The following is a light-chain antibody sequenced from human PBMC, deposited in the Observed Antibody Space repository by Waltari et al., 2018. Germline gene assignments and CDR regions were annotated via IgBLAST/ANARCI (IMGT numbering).Light chain of an antibody. J-gene: IGKJ1*01. CDR1: QSVSNN. V-gene: IGKV3D-15*01. Sequence: EIVITQSPATLSVSPGERATLSCRASQSVSNNLAWYQQKLGQAPRLLIYGASTSATGIPARFSGSGSGTEFSLTITSLQSEDFAVYYCQQYKDWRTFGQGTKVEIK. CDR3: QQYKDWRT. CDR2: GAS.